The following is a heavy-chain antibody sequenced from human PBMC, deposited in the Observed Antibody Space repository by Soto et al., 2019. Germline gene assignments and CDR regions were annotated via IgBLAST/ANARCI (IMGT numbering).Heavy chain of an antibody. D-gene: IGHD1-26*01. J-gene: IGHJ6*02. CDR3: ARDFTAGATYSGPSYYAMDV. CDR1: GFTFSTYG. V-gene: IGHV3-33*01. CDR2: IRYDGSNQ. Sequence: GGSLRLSCAASGFTFSTYGMHWVRQAPGKGLEWVAGIRYDGSNQYYADSVKGQFTISRDNSKNTLYMQMDSPRADDTAVYYCARDFTAGATYSGPSYYAMDVWGQGTTVTVS.